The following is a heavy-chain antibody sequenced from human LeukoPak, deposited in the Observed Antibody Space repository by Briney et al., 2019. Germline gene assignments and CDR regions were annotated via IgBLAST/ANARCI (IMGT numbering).Heavy chain of an antibody. Sequence: ASVTVSCLASGYTFTSYYMHWVGPAPGQGLAWMGIINPSGGSTSYAQKFQGRVTMTRDTSTSTVYMELSSLRSEDTAVYYCARDRCSGGSCYSLLDYWGQGTLVTVSS. CDR3: ARDRCSGGSCYSLLDY. D-gene: IGHD2-15*01. J-gene: IGHJ4*02. V-gene: IGHV1-46*01. CDR2: INPSGGST. CDR1: GYTFTSYY.